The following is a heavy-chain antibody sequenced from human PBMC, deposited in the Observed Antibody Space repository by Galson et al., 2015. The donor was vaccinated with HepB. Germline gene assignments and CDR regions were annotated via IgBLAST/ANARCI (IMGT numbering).Heavy chain of an antibody. D-gene: IGHD2-2*01. J-gene: IGHJ4*02. CDR3: ASGSEGYCSSTSCYAGKAFDY. CDR1: GYTFTSYA. Sequence: SVKVSCKASGYTFTSYAMHWVRQAPGQRLEWMGRINAGNGNAKYSQKFQGRVTITRDTSASTAYMEMRSLRSEDTAVYYCASGSEGYCSSTSCYAGKAFDYWGQGTLVTVSS. CDR2: INAGNGNA. V-gene: IGHV1-3*01.